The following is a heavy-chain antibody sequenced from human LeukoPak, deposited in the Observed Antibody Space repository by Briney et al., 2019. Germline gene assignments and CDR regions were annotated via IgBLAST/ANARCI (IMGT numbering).Heavy chain of an antibody. D-gene: IGHD2-2*03. CDR1: GFTFSSYA. J-gene: IGHJ4*02. CDR2: ISGSGDII. CDR3: APSRGLDMVFNN. Sequence: GGPLRLSCAASGFTFSSYAMSWVRQAPGKGLEWVSSISGSGDIIHYADSVKGRFTISRDNSKNTLHVQMNSLRAEDTAVYYCAPSRGLDMVFNNWGQGTLVTVSS. V-gene: IGHV3-23*01.